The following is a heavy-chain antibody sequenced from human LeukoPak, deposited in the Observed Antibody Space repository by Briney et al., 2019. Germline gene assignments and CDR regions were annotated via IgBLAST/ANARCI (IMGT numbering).Heavy chain of an antibody. Sequence: GGSLRLSCAASGFTVSSNYMTWVRQAPGKGLEWVSVLYSGGSTYYADSVKGRFTIPRDNSKNTLYLQMNSLRAEDTAVYYCARAPRMVFFDYWGQGTLVTVSS. J-gene: IGHJ4*02. V-gene: IGHV3-53*01. CDR3: ARAPRMVFFDY. D-gene: IGHD1-14*01. CDR2: LYSGGST. CDR1: GFTVSSNY.